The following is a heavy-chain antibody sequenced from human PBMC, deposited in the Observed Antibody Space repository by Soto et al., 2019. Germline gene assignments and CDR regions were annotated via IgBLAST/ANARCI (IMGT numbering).Heavy chain of an antibody. V-gene: IGHV3-33*01. J-gene: IGHJ3*02. CDR2: IWYDGSNK. CDR1: GFIFSGFD. Sequence: QEHLVESGGGVVQPGRSLRLSCVASGFIFSGFDMHWVRQAPGKGLEWVSHIWYDGSNKYYADSVKGRFTSSRDNSKNTLYLQMNGLRAEDTAVYFCARGGEYNWKYAFDIWGQGTMVAVSS. D-gene: IGHD1-7*01. CDR3: ARGGEYNWKYAFDI.